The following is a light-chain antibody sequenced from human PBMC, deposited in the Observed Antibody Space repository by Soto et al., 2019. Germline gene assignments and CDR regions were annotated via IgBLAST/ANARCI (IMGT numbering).Light chain of an antibody. CDR3: QQYNSYPYT. Sequence: DIQMTQSPSTLSASVGDRVTITCRASQSISSWLAWYQQKPGKAPKFLIYDASSLESGVPSRFSGSGSGTEFTLTISSLQPDDFATYYCQQYNSYPYTFGQGNKLAIK. J-gene: IGKJ2*01. CDR1: QSISSW. CDR2: DAS. V-gene: IGKV1-5*01.